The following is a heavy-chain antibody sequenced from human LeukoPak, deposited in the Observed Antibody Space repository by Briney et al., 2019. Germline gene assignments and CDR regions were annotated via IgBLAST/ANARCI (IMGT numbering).Heavy chain of an antibody. J-gene: IGHJ4*02. CDR1: GFTFSTYG. CDR3: AKDFNRLGYYFDY. CDR2: TSYDGGNK. V-gene: IGHV3-30*18. Sequence: PGGSLRLSCAASGFTFSTYGMHWVRQAPGKGLEWVAVTSYDGGNKYYADSVRGRFTISRDNSKNTLYLQMNSLRAEDTAVYFCAKDFNRLGYYFDYWGQGTLVTVSS. D-gene: IGHD2-21*01.